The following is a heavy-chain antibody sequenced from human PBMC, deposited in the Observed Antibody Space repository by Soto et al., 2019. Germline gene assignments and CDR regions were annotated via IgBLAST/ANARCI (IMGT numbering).Heavy chain of an antibody. Sequence: QVQLVQSGAEVKKPGSSVKVSCKASGNTFSKYAISWVRQAPGQGLEWMGGLILILGTAKYAQKFQGRVTITADESTRTAYMELSSVRFEDTAVYYCARDSHDYIWGSYRNGMDVWGQGTTVSVSS. J-gene: IGHJ6*02. CDR3: ARDSHDYIWGSYRNGMDV. D-gene: IGHD3-16*02. CDR1: GNTFSKYA. V-gene: IGHV1-69*01. CDR2: LILILGTA.